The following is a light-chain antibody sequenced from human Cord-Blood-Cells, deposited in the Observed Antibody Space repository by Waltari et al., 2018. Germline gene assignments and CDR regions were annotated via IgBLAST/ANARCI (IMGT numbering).Light chain of an antibody. J-gene: IGKJ5*01. CDR1: QSISSY. V-gene: IGKV1-39*01. CDR3: QQSYSTPPIT. CDR2: AAS. Sequence: DIQMTHSPSSLSASVGDRVTITCRASQSISSYLNWYQQTPGKAPKLLIYAASSLQSGVPSRFSGSGSGTDFTLTISSLQPEDFATYYCQQSYSTPPITFGQGTRLEIK.